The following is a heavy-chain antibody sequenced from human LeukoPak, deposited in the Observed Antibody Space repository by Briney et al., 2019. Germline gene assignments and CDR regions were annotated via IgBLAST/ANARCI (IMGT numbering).Heavy chain of an antibody. V-gene: IGHV4-39*01. CDR2: IYYSGST. CDR1: GGSISSSSYY. D-gene: IGHD6-6*01. Sequence: KPSETLSLTCTVSGGSISSSSYYWGWIRQPPGKGLEWIGSIYYSGSTYYNPSLKSRVTISVDTSKNQFSLKLSSVTAADTAVYYCASNIIAARPLYYYYYMDVWGKGTTVTVSS. J-gene: IGHJ6*03. CDR3: ASNIIAARPLYYYYYMDV.